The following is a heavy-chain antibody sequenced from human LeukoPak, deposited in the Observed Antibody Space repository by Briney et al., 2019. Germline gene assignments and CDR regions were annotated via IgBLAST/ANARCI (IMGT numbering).Heavy chain of an antibody. D-gene: IGHD3-3*01. CDR1: GYTFTGYY. CDR2: INPNSGGT. J-gene: IGHJ5*02. V-gene: IGHV1-2*04. Sequence: ASVKVSCKASGYTFTGYYMHWVRRAPGQGLEWMGWINPNSGGTNYAQKFQGWVTMTRDTSISTAYMELSRLRSGDTAVYYCARDGHDFWSGYGSYNWFDPWGQGTLVTVSS. CDR3: ARDGHDFWSGYGSYNWFDP.